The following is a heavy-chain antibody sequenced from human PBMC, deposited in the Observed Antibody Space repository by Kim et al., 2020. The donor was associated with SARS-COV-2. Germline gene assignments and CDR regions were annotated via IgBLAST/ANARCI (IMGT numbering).Heavy chain of an antibody. V-gene: IGHV1-3*01. J-gene: IGHJ4*02. CDR3: VRDMNPTVYDY. CDR1: GYTFKTYP. CDR2: VNAANDQT. Sequence: ASVKVSCKASGYTFKTYPIHWLRQAPGQTLEWMGWVNAANDQTKYSQKFQGRITISRDTSANTAYMELSSLTTKDTAFYYCVRDMNPTVYDYWGQGTLVTVPS. D-gene: IGHD4-4*01.